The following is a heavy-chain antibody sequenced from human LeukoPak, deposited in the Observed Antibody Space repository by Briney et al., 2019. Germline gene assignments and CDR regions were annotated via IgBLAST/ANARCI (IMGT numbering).Heavy chain of an antibody. CDR3: ARAGIVVVPAAIRGDYFDY. J-gene: IGHJ4*02. D-gene: IGHD2-2*01. Sequence: TLSLTCTVSGGSISSGGYYWSWIRQHPGKGLEWIGYIYYSGSTYYNPSLKSRVTISVDTSKNQFSLKLSSVTAADTAVYYCARAGIVVVPAAIRGDYFDYWGQGTLVTVSS. CDR1: GGSISSGGYY. V-gene: IGHV4-31*03. CDR2: IYYSGST.